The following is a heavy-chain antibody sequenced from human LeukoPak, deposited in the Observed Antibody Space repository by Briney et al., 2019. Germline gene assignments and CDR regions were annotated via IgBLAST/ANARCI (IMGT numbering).Heavy chain of an antibody. V-gene: IGHV3-23*01. CDR2: ISSSGGST. D-gene: IGHD5-18*01. CDR3: ARIQRHRRLYSYGYQGPFDI. J-gene: IGHJ3*02. Sequence: GVLRLSCAASGFTFSSYAMSWVRQAPGKGLEWASAISSSGGSTYYADSVKGRFTISRDNSKNTLYLQMNSLRAEDTAVYYCARIQRHRRLYSYGYQGPFDIWGQGTMVTVSS. CDR1: GFTFSSYA.